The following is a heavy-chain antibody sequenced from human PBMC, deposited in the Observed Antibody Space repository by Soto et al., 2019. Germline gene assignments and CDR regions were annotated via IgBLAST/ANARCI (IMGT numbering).Heavy chain of an antibody. D-gene: IGHD2-15*01. CDR1: GFTFSSYW. CDR3: ARDLGRVVPLMYFDY. Sequence: EVQLVESGGGLVQPGGSLRLSCAASGFTFSSYWMSWVRQAPGKGLEWVANIKQDGSEKYYVDSVKGRFTISRDNAKNSLYLQMNSLRAEDTAVYYCARDLGRVVPLMYFDYWGQGTLVTVSS. J-gene: IGHJ4*02. CDR2: IKQDGSEK. V-gene: IGHV3-7*01.